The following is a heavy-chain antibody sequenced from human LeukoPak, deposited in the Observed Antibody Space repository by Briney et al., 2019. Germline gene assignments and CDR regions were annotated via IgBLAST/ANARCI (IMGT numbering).Heavy chain of an antibody. Sequence: PSETLSLTCTVSGGSISGYYWSWIRQTPGKGLEWIGDIYYSGSTNYNPSLKSRVTISVDTSKNQFSRKLSSVTAADTAVYYCARHTDIAPLSSSTGWRQRSLVTVSS. J-gene: IGHJ4*02. D-gene: IGHD2-15*01. CDR2: IYYSGST. V-gene: IGHV4-59*08. CDR3: ARHTDIAPLSSSTG. CDR1: GGSISGYY.